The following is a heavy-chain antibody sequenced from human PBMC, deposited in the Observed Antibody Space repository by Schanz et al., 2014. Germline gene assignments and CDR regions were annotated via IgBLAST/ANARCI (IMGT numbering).Heavy chain of an antibody. Sequence: EVQLVESGGVLVQPGGSLRLSCAASGFTFSNTWMSWVRQAPGKGLEWVSYISATSAKIDYADSVQGRFTISRDNAKNSLYLQMSSLRDEDTAVYYCAKDPSYGSDWVKYLDHWGQGTLVTVSS. D-gene: IGHD1-26*01. CDR2: ISATSAKI. J-gene: IGHJ4*02. CDR3: AKDPSYGSDWVKYLDH. V-gene: IGHV3-48*02. CDR1: GFTFSNTW.